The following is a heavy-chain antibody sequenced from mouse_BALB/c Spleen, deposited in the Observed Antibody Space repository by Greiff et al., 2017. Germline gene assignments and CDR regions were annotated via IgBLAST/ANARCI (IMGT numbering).Heavy chain of an antibody. CDR3: ARRGYGGVYYAMDY. Sequence: VQLQQSGPELVKPGASVKMSCKASGYTFTSYVMHWVKQKPGQGLEWIGYINPYNDGTKYNEKFKGKATLTSDKSSSTDYMELSSLTSEDSAVYYGARRGYGGVYYAMDYGGQGTSVTVS. J-gene: IGHJ4*01. CDR2: INPYNDGT. V-gene: IGHV1-14*01. D-gene: IGHD3-1*01. CDR1: GYTFTSYV.